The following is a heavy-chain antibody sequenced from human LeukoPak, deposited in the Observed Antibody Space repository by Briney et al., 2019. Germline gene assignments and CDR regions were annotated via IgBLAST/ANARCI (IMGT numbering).Heavy chain of an antibody. Sequence: TSETLSLTCAVYGGSFSGYYWSWIRQPPGKGLEWIGHIYYSGSTNYNPSLKSRVTISVDTSKNQFSLKLSSVTAADTAVYYCARTIGYGSGSSYGMDVWGQGTTVTVSS. J-gene: IGHJ6*02. CDR1: GGSFSGYY. D-gene: IGHD3-10*01. CDR2: IYYSGST. V-gene: IGHV4-59*01. CDR3: ARTIGYGSGSSYGMDV.